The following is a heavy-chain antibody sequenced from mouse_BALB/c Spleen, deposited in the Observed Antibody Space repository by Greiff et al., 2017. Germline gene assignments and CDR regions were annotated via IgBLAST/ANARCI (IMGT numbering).Heavy chain of an antibody. Sequence: DVKLVESGGGLVKPGGSLKLSCAASGFTFSSYAMSWVRQTPEKRLEWVASISSGGSTYYPDSVKGRFTISRDNARNHLYLQMSSLRAEDTAIYYCARVWGRYYFDYWGQGTTLTVSS. CDR1: GFTFSSYA. CDR2: ISSGGST. V-gene: IGHV5-6-5*01. CDR3: ARVWGRYYFDY. J-gene: IGHJ2*01.